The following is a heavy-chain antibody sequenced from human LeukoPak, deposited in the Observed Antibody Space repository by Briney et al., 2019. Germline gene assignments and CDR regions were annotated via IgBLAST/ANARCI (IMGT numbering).Heavy chain of an antibody. J-gene: IGHJ4*02. V-gene: IGHV3-23*01. CDR3: AKDLKVTYAPPYFDY. Sequence: GGSLRLSCAASGFTFTSYAMSWVGQAPGRGGDGVSTITGSGGTTYYADSDNGRFTIPRDNSKNALYLQMTSLPAEDTAVYYCAKDLKVTYAPPYFDYWGQGTLVAVSS. CDR2: ITGSGGTT. CDR1: GFTFTSYA. D-gene: IGHD2-21*02.